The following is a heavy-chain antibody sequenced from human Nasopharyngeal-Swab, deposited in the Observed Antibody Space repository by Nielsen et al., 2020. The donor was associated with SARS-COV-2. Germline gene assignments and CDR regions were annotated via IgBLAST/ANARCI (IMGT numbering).Heavy chain of an antibody. Sequence: GGSLRLSCVASGFTFSRYGMTWVRQAPVKGLAWVSAISSSGSATYYADSVKGRFTISRDNSKNTLYLQMNSLRAEDTALYYCAKEEQWLVHDWGQGTLVTVSS. CDR2: ISSSGSAT. D-gene: IGHD6-19*01. CDR3: AKEEQWLVHD. V-gene: IGHV3-23*01. J-gene: IGHJ4*02. CDR1: GFTFSRYG.